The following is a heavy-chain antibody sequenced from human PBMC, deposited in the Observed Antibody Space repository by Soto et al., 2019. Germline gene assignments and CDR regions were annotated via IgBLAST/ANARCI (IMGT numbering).Heavy chain of an antibody. D-gene: IGHD6-6*01. CDR3: ARVSYSSSFYFDY. J-gene: IGHJ4*02. V-gene: IGHV3-48*03. CDR1: GFTFSSYE. CDR2: ISSSGSTI. Sequence: EVQLVESGGGLVQPGGSLRLSCAASGFTFSSYEMNWVRQAPGKGLEWVSYISSSGSTIYYADSVKGRFTISRDNAKNSLYLQMNSLRAEYTAVYYCARVSYSSSFYFDYWGQGTLVTVSS.